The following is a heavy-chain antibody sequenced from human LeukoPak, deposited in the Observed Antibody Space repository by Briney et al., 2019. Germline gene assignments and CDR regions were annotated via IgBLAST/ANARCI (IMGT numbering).Heavy chain of an antibody. CDR2: IYYSGST. CDR1: GGSISTSSYY. CDR3: ARPKKYYDILTGYFPNWFDP. Sequence: PSETLSLTCTVSGGSISTSSYYWGWIRQPPGKGLEWIGNIYYSGSTYYNPSLKSRVTISVDTSKNQFSLNLSSVTAADTAVYCCARPKKYYDILTGYFPNWFDPWGQGTLVTVSS. D-gene: IGHD3-9*01. V-gene: IGHV4-39*01. J-gene: IGHJ5*02.